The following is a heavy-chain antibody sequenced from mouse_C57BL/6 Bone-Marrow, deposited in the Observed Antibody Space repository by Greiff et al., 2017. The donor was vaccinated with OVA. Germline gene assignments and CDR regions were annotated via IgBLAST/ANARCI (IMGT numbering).Heavy chain of an antibody. CDR1: GYTFTSYW. CDR2: IYPGSGST. Sequence: QVQLQQPGAELVKPGASVKMSCKASGYTFTSYWITWVKQRPGQGLEWIGDIYPGSGSTNYNEKFKSKATLTVVTSSSTAYMQLISLTSEDSAVYYCARGSTGYFDVWRTGTTVTVSS. J-gene: IGHJ1*03. V-gene: IGHV1-55*01. CDR3: ARGSTGYFDV.